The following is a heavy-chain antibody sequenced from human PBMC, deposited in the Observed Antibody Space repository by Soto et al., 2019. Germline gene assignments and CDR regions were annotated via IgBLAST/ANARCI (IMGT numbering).Heavy chain of an antibody. J-gene: IGHJ4*01. CDR3: ARGVLH. CDR1: GGSISSGGYY. V-gene: IGHV4-31*03. CDR2: ISYSGRT. Sequence: QVQLQESGPGLVQPSQTLSLTCTVSGGSISSGGYYWSWIRQHPGTGLEWIGHISYSGRTYYNTSLKSRVTIAVDQSRHRFSVIVNSVTAADTAVYYCARGVLHWCQGTLVTVSS.